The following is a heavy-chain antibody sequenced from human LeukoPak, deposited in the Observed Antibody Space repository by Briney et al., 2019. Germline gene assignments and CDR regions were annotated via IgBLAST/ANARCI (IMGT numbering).Heavy chain of an antibody. CDR3: AKNLRYCSSGSCYSEYFDN. Sequence: GGSLRLSCAASGFTFSSYAVSWVRQAPEKGLEWVSAITSTGGDTYYADSVKGRFTISRDNSKSTLYLQMNSLRAEDTAVYYCAKNLRYCSSGSCYSEYFDNWGQGTLVTVSS. V-gene: IGHV3-23*01. CDR1: GFTFSSYA. CDR2: ITSTGGDT. J-gene: IGHJ4*02. D-gene: IGHD2-15*01.